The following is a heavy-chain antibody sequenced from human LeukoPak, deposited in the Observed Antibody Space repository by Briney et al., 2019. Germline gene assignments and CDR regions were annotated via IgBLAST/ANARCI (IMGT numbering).Heavy chain of an antibody. CDR3: ARDDYGESYFDY. D-gene: IGHD4-17*01. CDR2: IYYSGST. V-gene: IGHV4-39*07. J-gene: IGHJ4*02. CDR1: GGSISSSSYY. Sequence: SETLSLTCTVSGGSISSSSYYWGWIRQPPGKGLEWIGSIYYSGSTYYNPSLKSRVTISVDTSKNQFSLKLSSVTAADTAVYYCARDDYGESYFDYWGQGTLVTVSS.